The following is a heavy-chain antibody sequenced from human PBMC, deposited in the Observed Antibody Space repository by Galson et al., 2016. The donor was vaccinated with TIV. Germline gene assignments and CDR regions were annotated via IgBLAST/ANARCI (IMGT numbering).Heavy chain of an antibody. CDR3: AIYDSSGYYSAEFFQQ. Sequence: SVKVSCKASGYTFTGYYMHWVRQAPGQGLEWMGWINPNSGDTNYAQNFQDRVTMTRDTSIRTAYMELSRLKSDDTAVYYCAIYDSSGYYSAEFFQQWGQGTLLIVSS. V-gene: IGHV1-2*02. D-gene: IGHD3-22*01. CDR1: GYTFTGYY. J-gene: IGHJ1*01. CDR2: INPNSGDT.